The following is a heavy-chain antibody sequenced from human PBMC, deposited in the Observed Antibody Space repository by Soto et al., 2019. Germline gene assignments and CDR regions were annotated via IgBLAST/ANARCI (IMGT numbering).Heavy chain of an antibody. CDR2: VFYKGNT. CDR1: GDSISSGEYY. CDR3: ARRYYFASSGYADALDV. J-gene: IGHJ3*01. D-gene: IGHD3-22*01. V-gene: IGHV4-30-4*01. Sequence: QVHLQESGPGLVKPSQTLSLTCTVSGDSISSGEYYWAWIRQPPGKGLEWIGYVFYKGNTYYNPSLKSRLSIDGDTAKSQFSLRLSSVTAADTAVYYCARRYYFASSGYADALDVWGQGTNVIVSS.